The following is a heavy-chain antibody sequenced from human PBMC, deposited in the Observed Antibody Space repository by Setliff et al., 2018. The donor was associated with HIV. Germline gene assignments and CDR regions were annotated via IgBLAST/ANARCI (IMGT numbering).Heavy chain of an antibody. J-gene: IGHJ4*02. V-gene: IGHV4-39*02. CDR1: GGSIGSSGYY. D-gene: IGHD2-15*01. CDR3: AREYCSAGSCYSGR. CDR2: IYYSGST. Sequence: SETLSLTCSVTGGSIGSSGYYWGWIRQPPGKGLEWIGYIYYSGSTYYNPSLKSRITISVDTSKNQFSLKLSSVTSADTAVYYCAREYCSAGSCYSGRWGQGMLVTVSS.